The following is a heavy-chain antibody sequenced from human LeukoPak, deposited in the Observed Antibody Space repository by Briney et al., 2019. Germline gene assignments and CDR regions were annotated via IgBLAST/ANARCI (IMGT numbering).Heavy chain of an antibody. J-gene: IGHJ4*02. CDR1: GGSFSGYY. D-gene: IGHD3-10*01. Sequence: KPSETLSLTCAVYGGSFSGYYWSWIRQPPGKGLEWIGEIYHSGSTNYNPSLKSRVTISVDKSKNQFSLKLSSVTAADTAVYYCARVFGYGSGSYTNRALDRYFDYWGQGTLVTVSS. V-gene: IGHV4-34*01. CDR3: ARVFGYGSGSYTNRALDRYFDY. CDR2: IYHSGST.